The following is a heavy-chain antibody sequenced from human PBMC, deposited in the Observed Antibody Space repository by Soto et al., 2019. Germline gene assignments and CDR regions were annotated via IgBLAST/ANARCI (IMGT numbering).Heavy chain of an antibody. CDR1: GFTFSSYA. CDR3: AKTSLLEWSLHHFDY. J-gene: IGHJ4*02. D-gene: IGHD3-3*01. CDR2: ISGSGGST. Sequence: GGSLRLSCAASGFTFSSYAMSWVRQAPGKGLEWVSAISGSGGSTYYADSVKGRFTISRDNSKNTLYLQMNSLRAEDTAVYYCAKTSLLEWSLHHFDYWGQGTLVTVSS. V-gene: IGHV3-23*01.